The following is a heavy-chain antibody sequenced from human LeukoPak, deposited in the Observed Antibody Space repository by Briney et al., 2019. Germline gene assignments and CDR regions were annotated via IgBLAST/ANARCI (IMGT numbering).Heavy chain of an antibody. CDR2: IWYDGSNK. D-gene: IGHD5-12*01. V-gene: IGHV3-33*06. Sequence: GGSLRLSCAASGFTFSSYGMHWVRQAPGKGLEWVAVIWYDGSNKYYADSVKGRFTISRDNSKNTLYLQMNSLRAEDTAVYYGAKTDVARRVATIDGWGQGTLVTASS. CDR1: GFTFSSYG. J-gene: IGHJ4*02. CDR3: AKTDVARRVATIDG.